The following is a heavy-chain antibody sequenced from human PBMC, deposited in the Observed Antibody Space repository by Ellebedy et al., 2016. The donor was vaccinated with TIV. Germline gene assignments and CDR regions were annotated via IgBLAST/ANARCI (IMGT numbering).Heavy chain of an antibody. V-gene: IGHV1-58*01. CDR2: IVVGSGNT. J-gene: IGHJ6*02. CDR1: GFTFTSSA. Sequence: SVMVSCXASGFTFTSSAVQWVRQARGQRLEWIGWIVVGSGNTNYAQKFQERVTITRDMSTSTAYMELSSLRSEDTAVYYCARGDGYNPPDEYYYYGMDVWGQGTTVTVSS. D-gene: IGHD5-24*01. CDR3: ARGDGYNPPDEYYYYGMDV.